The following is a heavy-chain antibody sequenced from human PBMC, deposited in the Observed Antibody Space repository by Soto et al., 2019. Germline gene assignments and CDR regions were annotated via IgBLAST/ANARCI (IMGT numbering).Heavy chain of an antibody. D-gene: IGHD5-18*01. CDR3: TRGSGYTYRDY. CDR1: GFSFDDYA. J-gene: IGHJ4*02. Sequence: GGSLRLSCAASGFSFDDYAMTWVRQAAGKGPEWVSSISSSSIYIYYADSVKGRFTISRDNAKNSLYLQMNSLRAEDTAVYYCTRGSGYTYRDYWGQGTLVTVSS. V-gene: IGHV3-21*01. CDR2: ISSSSIYI.